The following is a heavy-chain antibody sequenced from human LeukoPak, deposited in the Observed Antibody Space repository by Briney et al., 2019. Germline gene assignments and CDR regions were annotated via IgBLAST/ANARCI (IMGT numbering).Heavy chain of an antibody. J-gene: IGHJ6*02. Sequence: PWASVNVSCKASGGTFSSYAISWVRQAPGQGLEWMGGIIPIFGTANYAQKFQGRVTITADESTSTAYMELSSLRSEDTAVYYCARVPPYSYGSYGMDVWGQGTTVTVSS. D-gene: IGHD5-18*01. CDR1: GGTFSSYA. CDR2: IIPIFGTA. V-gene: IGHV1-69*13. CDR3: ARVPPYSYGSYGMDV.